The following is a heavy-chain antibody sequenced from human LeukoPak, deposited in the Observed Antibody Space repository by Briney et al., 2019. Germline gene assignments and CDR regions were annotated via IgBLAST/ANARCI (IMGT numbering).Heavy chain of an antibody. D-gene: IGHD6-19*01. Sequence: GGSLRLSCAASGFTFSSYTMNWVRQAPGKGLEWVSSISSSSSYIYYADSVKGRFTISRDNAKNSLYLQMNSLRAEDTAVYYCARHRPGTSSGCDYWGQGTLVTVSS. CDR3: ARHRPGTSSGCDY. V-gene: IGHV3-21*01. CDR1: GFTFSSYT. CDR2: ISSSSSYI. J-gene: IGHJ4*02.